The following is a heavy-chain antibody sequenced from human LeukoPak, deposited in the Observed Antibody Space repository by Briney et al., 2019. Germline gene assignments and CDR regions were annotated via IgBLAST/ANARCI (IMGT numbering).Heavy chain of an antibody. CDR1: GFTFDDYG. CDR3: ARDCCPPARVCYYYYMDV. Sequence: RPGGSLRLSCAASGFTFDDYGMSWVRQAPGKGLEWVSGINWNGGSTGYADSVKGRFTIPRDNAKNSLYLQMNSLRAEDTALYYCARDCCPPARVCYYYYMDVWGKGTTVTVSS. V-gene: IGHV3-20*04. J-gene: IGHJ6*03. CDR2: INWNGGST. D-gene: IGHD2-2*01.